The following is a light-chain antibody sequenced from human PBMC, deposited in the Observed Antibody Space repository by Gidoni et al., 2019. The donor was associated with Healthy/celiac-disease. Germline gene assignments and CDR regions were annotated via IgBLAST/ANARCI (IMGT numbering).Light chain of an antibody. CDR3: QSYDSSLSVV. Sequence: QSVLTQQPSVSGAPGQRVPISCTGSSSNLGAGSDVHWYQQLPGTAPKLLIYGNSNRPSGVPYRFSCSKSGTSASLAITGLQAEDEADYYCQSYDSSLSVVFGGGTKLTVL. CDR1: SSNLGAGSD. CDR2: GNS. V-gene: IGLV1-40*01. J-gene: IGLJ2*01.